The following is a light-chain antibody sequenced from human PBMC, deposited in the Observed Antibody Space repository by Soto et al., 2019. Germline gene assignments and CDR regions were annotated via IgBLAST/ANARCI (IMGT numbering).Light chain of an antibody. CDR2: EVS. J-gene: IGLJ1*01. Sequence: QSVLTQPPSASGSPVQSVTISCTGTSSDVGSHNLVSWYQQHPGKDPKLMIYEVSTRPSGVPDRFSGSKSGNTASLTVSGLQAEDEADYYRNTYAGXNTVVGKGTKVXV. CDR1: SSDVGSHNL. CDR3: NTYAGXNTV. V-gene: IGLV2-8*01.